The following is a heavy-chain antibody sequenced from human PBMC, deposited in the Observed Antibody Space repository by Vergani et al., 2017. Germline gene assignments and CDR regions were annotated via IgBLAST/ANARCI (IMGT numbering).Heavy chain of an antibody. CDR2: IRYDGSDK. D-gene: IGHD5-24*01. CDR1: GVSFSSFG. CDR3: ARETRDTPSSLDY. J-gene: IGHJ4*02. V-gene: IGHV3-30*02. Sequence: QVQLVESGGGVVQPGGSLRLSCAASGVSFSSFGMHWVRQAPGKGLEWVAFIRYDGSDKYYVDSVKGRFTISKDISKNTLYLQMNSLRGDDTAVYYCARETRDTPSSLDYWGQGTLVTVSS.